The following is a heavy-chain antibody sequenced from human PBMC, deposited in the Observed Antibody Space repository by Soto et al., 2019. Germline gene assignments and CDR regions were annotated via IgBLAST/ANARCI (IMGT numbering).Heavy chain of an antibody. CDR3: ASSIAASSFYYYGMDV. Sequence: QVQLVQSGAEVKKPGSSVKVSCKASGGTFNSYAISWVRQAPGQGLEWMGGIIPIFGTANYAQKFQGRVTITADESTSTAYMELSSLRSEDTAVYYCASSIAASSFYYYGMDVWGQGTTVTVSS. CDR2: IIPIFGTA. V-gene: IGHV1-69*01. J-gene: IGHJ6*02. CDR1: GGTFNSYA. D-gene: IGHD6-25*01.